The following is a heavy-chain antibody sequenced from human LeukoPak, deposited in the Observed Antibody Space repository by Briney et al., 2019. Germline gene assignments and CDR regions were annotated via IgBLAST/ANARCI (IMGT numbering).Heavy chain of an antibody. CDR1: GGSISSSSYY. J-gene: IGHJ3*02. D-gene: IGHD6-19*01. CDR3: ARHKREIAVAGLNAFDI. Sequence: SETLSLTCTVSGGSISSSSYYWGWIRQPPGKGLEWIGSIYYSGSTYYNPSLKSRVTISVDTSKNQFSLKLSSVTAADTAVYYCARHKREIAVAGLNAFDIWGQGTMVTVSS. V-gene: IGHV4-39*01. CDR2: IYYSGST.